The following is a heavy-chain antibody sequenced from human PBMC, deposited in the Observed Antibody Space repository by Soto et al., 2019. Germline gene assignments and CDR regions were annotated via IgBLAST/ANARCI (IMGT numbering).Heavy chain of an antibody. CDR3: ARHYSSGSRNWFDP. D-gene: IGHD6-19*01. CDR1: GGSINSSSYF. Sequence: SETLSLTCRVSGGSINSSSYFWGWVRQPPGKGLEWIGSIYYGGSAYYNPSLRSRVTISVDTSKNQFSLKLSSVTAADTAVFYCARHYSSGSRNWFDPWGQGTLVTVSS. V-gene: IGHV4-39*01. CDR2: IYYGGSA. J-gene: IGHJ5*02.